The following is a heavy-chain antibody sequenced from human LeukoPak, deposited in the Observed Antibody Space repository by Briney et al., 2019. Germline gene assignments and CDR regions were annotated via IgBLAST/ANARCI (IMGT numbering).Heavy chain of an antibody. D-gene: IGHD3-9*01. Sequence: SETLSLTXAVSGYSISSGYYWGWIRQPPGKGLEWIGSIYRSGNTYYNPSLKSQVTISVDTSKNQFSLKLSPVTAADTAVYYCGRHDILGSSAWIDAFDIWGQGTMVTVSS. V-gene: IGHV4-38-2*01. CDR1: GYSISSGYY. CDR3: GRHDILGSSAWIDAFDI. CDR2: IYRSGNT. J-gene: IGHJ3*02.